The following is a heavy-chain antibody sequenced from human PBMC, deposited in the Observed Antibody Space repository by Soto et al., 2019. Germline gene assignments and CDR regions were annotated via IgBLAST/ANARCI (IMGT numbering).Heavy chain of an antibody. J-gene: IGHJ6*02. D-gene: IGHD4-17*01. Sequence: QVRLEESGPGLVKPSETLSLICSVSGGSVNNADYFWSWIRHHPENGLEWIGYIYYSGSTRYNPSFKTRATLSIDTSKNQFSLRLNSVTVADTAVYFCARDADYGGGRGGMDVWGRGTTVTVSS. CDR1: GGSVNNADYF. CDR3: ARDADYGGGRGGMDV. CDR2: IYYSGST. V-gene: IGHV4-31*03.